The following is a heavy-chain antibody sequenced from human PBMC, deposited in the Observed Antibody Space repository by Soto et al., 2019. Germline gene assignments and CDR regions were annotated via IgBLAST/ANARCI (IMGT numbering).Heavy chain of an antibody. V-gene: IGHV1-3*04. Sequence: QVQLVQSGDEVKKPGASVKVSCRASGYTFTSYTMHWVRQAPGQRLEWMGWINTGNGNTKYSQKFQGRVTITRDTSASTAYMELSSLRSEDTAVYYCATLCGGACFTDYWGQGTLVTVSS. CDR3: ATLCGGACFTDY. CDR1: GYTFTSYT. CDR2: INTGNGNT. J-gene: IGHJ4*02. D-gene: IGHD2-21*02.